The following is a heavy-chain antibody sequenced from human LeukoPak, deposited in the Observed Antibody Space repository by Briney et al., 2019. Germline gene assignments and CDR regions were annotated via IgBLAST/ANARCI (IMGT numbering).Heavy chain of an antibody. CDR3: ARGPKYYYDSSGYFDY. CDR2: INPNSGGT. CDR1: GYTFTGYY. J-gene: IGHJ4*02. V-gene: IGHV1-2*02. Sequence: GASVKVSCKASGYTFTGYYMHWVRQAPGQGLEWMGWINPNSGGTNYAQKFQGRVTMTRDTSISTAYMELSRLRSDDTAVYYCARGPKYYYDSSGYFDYWGQGTLVTVSS. D-gene: IGHD3-22*01.